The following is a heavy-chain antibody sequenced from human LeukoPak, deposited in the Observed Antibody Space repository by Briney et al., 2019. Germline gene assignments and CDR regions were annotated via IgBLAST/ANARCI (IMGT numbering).Heavy chain of an antibody. V-gene: IGHV4-59*12. CDR3: ARDLRGTYGPWAFDI. CDR1: GGSISSYY. Sequence: SETLSLTCTVSGGSISSYYWSWIRQPPGKGLEWVGYIYYSGSTNYNPSLKSRVTISVDTSKNQFSLKLSSVTAADTAVYYCARDLRGTYGPWAFDIWGQGTMVTVSS. CDR2: IYYSGST. D-gene: IGHD3-10*01. J-gene: IGHJ3*02.